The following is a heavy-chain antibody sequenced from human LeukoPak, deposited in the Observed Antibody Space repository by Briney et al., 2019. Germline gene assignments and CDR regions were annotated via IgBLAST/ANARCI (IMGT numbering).Heavy chain of an antibody. J-gene: IGHJ4*02. CDR1: GFTFSSYS. CDR3: ARDLGSLLPHYLDY. D-gene: IGHD3-16*01. Sequence: PGGSLRLSCAASGFTFSSYSMNWVRQAPGKGLEWVSSISSSSSYIYYADSVKGRFTISRDNAKNSLYLQMNSLRAEDTAVYYCARDLGSLLPHYLDYWGQGTLVTVSS. CDR2: ISSSSSYI. V-gene: IGHV3-21*01.